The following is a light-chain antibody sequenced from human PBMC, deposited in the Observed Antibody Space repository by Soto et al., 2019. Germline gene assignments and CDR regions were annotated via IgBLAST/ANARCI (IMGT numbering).Light chain of an antibody. Sequence: EIVLTQSPGTLSLSPGERATLSCRASQSVSSSYLAWYQQKPGQAPRLLIYGASSRATGIPDRFSGSGSGTDFTLTIGRLEPEDFAVYYCQQYGTPATFGPGTKVDIK. CDR3: QQYGTPAT. CDR2: GAS. J-gene: IGKJ3*01. CDR1: QSVSSSY. V-gene: IGKV3-20*01.